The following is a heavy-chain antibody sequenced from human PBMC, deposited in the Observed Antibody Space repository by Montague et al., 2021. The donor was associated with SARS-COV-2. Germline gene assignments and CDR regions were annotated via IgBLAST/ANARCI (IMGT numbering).Heavy chain of an antibody. Sequence: SETLSLTCSVSGGPFTNTWHYWAWICQPPGKGLEGIGRVSYDGSTSFIPSLKSRVTLSIDTSRNQFSLNLSSATAADTAMYYCARGVLRYFDWTSPFDYWGQGTLVTVST. D-gene: IGHD3-9*01. CDR3: ARGVLRYFDWTSPFDY. CDR1: GGPFTNTWHY. V-gene: IGHV4-39*01. CDR2: VSYDGST. J-gene: IGHJ4*02.